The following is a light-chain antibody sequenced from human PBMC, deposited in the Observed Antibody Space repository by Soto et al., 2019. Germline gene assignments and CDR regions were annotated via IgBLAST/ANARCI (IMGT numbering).Light chain of an antibody. Sequence: QSVLTQPASVSGSPGQSITIACNGTSSDVGGYNYVSWYQQHPGKAPKLMIFDVSSRPSGVSNRFSGSKSGNTASLTISGRQAEDECDYYCSSYTSSSTLVVFGGGTTLTVL. CDR2: DVS. CDR1: SSDVGGYNY. J-gene: IGLJ2*01. V-gene: IGLV2-14*01. CDR3: SSYTSSSTLVV.